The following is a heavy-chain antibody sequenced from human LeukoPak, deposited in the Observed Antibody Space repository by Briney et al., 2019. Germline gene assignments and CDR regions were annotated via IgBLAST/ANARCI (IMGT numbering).Heavy chain of an antibody. Sequence: SETLSLTCIVSGGSISNTDYSWGWIRQPPGTGLEWIGSIYDSGTAYYKASLKSRVTISVDVSRNQFSLKMKFVTAADSAVYYCARTAHSSAYSPFDHWDQGTLVTVSS. CDR1: GGSISNTDYS. CDR3: ARTAHSSAYSPFDH. CDR2: IYDSGTA. D-gene: IGHD3-22*01. V-gene: IGHV4-39*01. J-gene: IGHJ4*02.